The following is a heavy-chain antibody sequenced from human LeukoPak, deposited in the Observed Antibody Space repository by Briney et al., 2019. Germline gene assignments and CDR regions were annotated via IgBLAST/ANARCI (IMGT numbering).Heavy chain of an antibody. D-gene: IGHD2-15*01. CDR1: GGTFSSYA. CDR3: ARGLEWWTGGY. V-gene: IGHV1-8*02. CDR2: MNPNSGNT. J-gene: IGHJ4*02. Sequence: GASVKVSCKASGGTFSSYAINWVRQATGQGLEWMGWMNPNSGNTGYAQKFQGRVTMTRNTSISTAYMELSSLRSEDTAVYYCARGLEWWTGGYWGQGTLVTVSS.